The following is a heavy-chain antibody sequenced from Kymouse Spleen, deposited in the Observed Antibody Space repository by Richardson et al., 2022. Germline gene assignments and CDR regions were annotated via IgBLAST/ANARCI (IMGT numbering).Heavy chain of an antibody. Sequence: QVQLVQSGAEVKKPGASVKVSCKASGYTFTSYAMHWVRQAPGQRLEWMGWINAGNGNTKYSQKFQGRVTITRDTSASTAYMELSSLRSEDTAVYYCARGSEYNWNYLHFDYWGQGTLVTVSS. CDR1: GYTFTSYA. D-gene: IGHD1-7*01. J-gene: IGHJ4*02. V-gene: IGHV1-3*01. CDR2: INAGNGNT. CDR3: ARGSEYNWNYLHFDY.